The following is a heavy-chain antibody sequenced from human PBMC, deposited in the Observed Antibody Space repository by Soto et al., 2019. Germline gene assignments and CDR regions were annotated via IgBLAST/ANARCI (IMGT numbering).Heavy chain of an antibody. J-gene: IGHJ5*02. CDR1: SGSISSSNW. V-gene: IGHV4-4*02. D-gene: IGHD3-16*02. Sequence: SETLSLTCAVSSGSISSSNWWSWVRQPPGKGLEWIGEIYHSGSTNYNPSLKSRVTISVDKSKNQFSLKLSSVTAADTAVYYCARAYYDYIWGSYRNNWFEPWGQGTLVTVSS. CDR2: IYHSGST. CDR3: ARAYYDYIWGSYRNNWFEP.